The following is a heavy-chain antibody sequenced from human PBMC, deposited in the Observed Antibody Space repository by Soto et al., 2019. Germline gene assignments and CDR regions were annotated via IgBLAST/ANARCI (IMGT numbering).Heavy chain of an antibody. CDR1: GDSISNTRFY. Sequence: SETLSLTCSLSGDSISNTRFYWAWLRQPPGEGLEWIGSIYHTGNAYYNPSLKSRVTIFVDTSKNQFSLKLTSVTAADTALYYCARDYFDSSDYTTNWFDPWGQGALVTVS. CDR2: IYHTGNA. CDR3: ARDYFDSSDYTTNWFDP. J-gene: IGHJ5*02. D-gene: IGHD3-22*01. V-gene: IGHV4-39*01.